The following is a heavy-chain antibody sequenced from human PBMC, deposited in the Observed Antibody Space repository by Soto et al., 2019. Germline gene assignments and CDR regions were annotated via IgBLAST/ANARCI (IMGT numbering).Heavy chain of an antibody. J-gene: IGHJ4*02. CDR2: ISGSGGST. V-gene: IGHV3-23*01. CDR1: GFTFSSYA. D-gene: IGHD3-22*01. CDR3: AKIPTYYYDSSGYLAMPFDY. Sequence: RFLRLSCAASGFTFSSYAMSWVRQAPGKGLEWVSAISGSGGSTYYADSVKGRFTISRDNSKNTLYLQMNSLRAEDTAVYYCAKIPTYYYDSSGYLAMPFDYWGQGTMVTVFS.